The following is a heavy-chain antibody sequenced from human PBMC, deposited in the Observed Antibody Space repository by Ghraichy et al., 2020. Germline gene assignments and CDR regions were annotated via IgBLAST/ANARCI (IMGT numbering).Heavy chain of an antibody. CDR2: INGNSDAT. Sequence: GESLNISCAASGFSFSSYSMNWVRQAPGKGLEWVSYINGNSDATYYAGSVKGRFTISRDNARNSLFLQMNSLRAEDTAVYYCARDLIGGYSVDYWGQGTLVTVSS. J-gene: IGHJ4*02. CDR3: ARDLIGGYSVDY. CDR1: GFSFSSYS. V-gene: IGHV3-48*01. D-gene: IGHD5-12*01.